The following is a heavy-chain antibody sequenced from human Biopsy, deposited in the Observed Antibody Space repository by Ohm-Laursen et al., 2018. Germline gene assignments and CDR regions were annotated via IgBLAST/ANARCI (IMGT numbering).Heavy chain of an antibody. CDR2: ISASGSYI. D-gene: IGHD2-2*01. Sequence: GSLRLSCTASGVTLSGYSMNWVRQAPGKGLEWVSSISASGSYIYYTDSVKGRFTVSKENGKNSLYLHMNSLRAEDTAVYYCATEVVPAGIGGHWFDPWGQGTLVTVSS. CDR1: GVTLSGYS. V-gene: IGHV3-21*01. CDR3: ATEVVPAGIGGHWFDP. J-gene: IGHJ5*02.